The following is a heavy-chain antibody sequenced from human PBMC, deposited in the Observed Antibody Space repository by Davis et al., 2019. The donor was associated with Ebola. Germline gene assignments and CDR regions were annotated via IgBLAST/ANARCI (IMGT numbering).Heavy chain of an antibody. CDR2: INAGNGNT. CDR1: GYTFTTYA. J-gene: IGHJ4*02. Sequence: ASVKVSCKASGYTFTTYAMHWVRQAPGQRLEWMGWINAGNGNTKYSQKFQGRVTITRDTSASTAYMELSSLRSEDTAVYYCARATSGSYYGGYYFDYWGQGTLVTVSS. CDR3: ARATSGSYYGGYYFDY. D-gene: IGHD1-26*01. V-gene: IGHV1-3*01.